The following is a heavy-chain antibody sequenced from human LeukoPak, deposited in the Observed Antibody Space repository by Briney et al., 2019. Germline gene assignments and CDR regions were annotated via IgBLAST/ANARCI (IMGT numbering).Heavy chain of an antibody. CDR3: ASLRDYEIAFDI. V-gene: IGHV4-39*07. CDR2: IYYSGST. D-gene: IGHD4-17*01. J-gene: IGHJ3*02. CDR1: GGSISSSSYY. Sequence: SETLSLTCTVSGGSISSSSYYWGWIRQPPGKGLEWIGSIYYSGSTYYNPSLRSRVTISVDTSKNQFSLKLSSVTAADTAVYYCASLRDYEIAFDIWGQGTMVTVSS.